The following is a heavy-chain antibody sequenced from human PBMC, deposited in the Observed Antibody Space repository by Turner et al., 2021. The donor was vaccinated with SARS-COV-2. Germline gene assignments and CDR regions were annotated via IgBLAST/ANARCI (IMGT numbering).Heavy chain of an antibody. D-gene: IGHD2-21*02. Sequence: QVQLQESGPGRVKPSQTLSLTCTVSGGSISSGGYYWSWIRQHPGKGLEWIGYIYYSGSTYYNPSLKSRVTISVDTSKNQFSLKLSSVTAADTAVYYCARDYGGNSNYFDYWGQGTLVTVSS. CDR2: IYYSGST. V-gene: IGHV4-31*03. CDR1: GGSISSGGYY. CDR3: ARDYGGNSNYFDY. J-gene: IGHJ4*02.